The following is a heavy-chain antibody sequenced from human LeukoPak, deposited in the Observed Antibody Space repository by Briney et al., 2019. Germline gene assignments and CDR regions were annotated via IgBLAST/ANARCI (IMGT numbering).Heavy chain of an antibody. Sequence: GGSLRLSCAASGLTFSNTWMTWVRQAPGKGLEWVGRIKSKTDGGTTDYTTPVKGRFIISRDDSKNALYLQMNSLTAEDTAVYYCAKGTSTLIPDYWGQGTLVTVSS. J-gene: IGHJ4*02. CDR1: GLTFSNTW. D-gene: IGHD2-21*01. CDR3: AKGTSTLIPDY. CDR2: IKSKTDGGTT. V-gene: IGHV3-15*01.